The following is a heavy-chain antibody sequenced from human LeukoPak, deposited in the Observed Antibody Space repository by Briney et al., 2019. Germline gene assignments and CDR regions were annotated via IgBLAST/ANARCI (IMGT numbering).Heavy chain of an antibody. Sequence: PGGSLRLSCAASGFPFSRYAMSWVRQAPGKGLEWVSAISGSGGSTYYTDSVKGRFTISRDNSKNTLYLQMNSLRAEDTAVYHCAKDLDTVVVPAAMESWGQGTLVTVSS. J-gene: IGHJ4*02. D-gene: IGHD2-2*03. CDR3: AKDLDTVVVPAAMES. V-gene: IGHV3-23*01. CDR1: GFPFSRYA. CDR2: ISGSGGST.